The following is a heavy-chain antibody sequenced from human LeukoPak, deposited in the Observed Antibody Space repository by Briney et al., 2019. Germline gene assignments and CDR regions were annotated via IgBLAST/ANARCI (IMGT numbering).Heavy chain of an antibody. CDR2: IYTCGRT. Sequence: SETLSLTCTVSAGSIRSGSYYWSWIRQPAGKRLEWIGRIYTCGRTNSNPSLKRRVSISVDTSKNQFSLKLSSVTAADTAVYYCARDPRLWFGESAGYWGQGTLVTVSS. D-gene: IGHD3-10*01. J-gene: IGHJ4*02. CDR3: ARDPRLWFGESAGY. CDR1: AGSIRSGSYY. V-gene: IGHV4-61*02.